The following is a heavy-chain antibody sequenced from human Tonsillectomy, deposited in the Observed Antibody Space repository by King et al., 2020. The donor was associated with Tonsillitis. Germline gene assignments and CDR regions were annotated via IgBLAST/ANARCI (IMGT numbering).Heavy chain of an antibody. Sequence: VQLQESGPGLVKPSQTLSLTCTVSGGSISSGDYYWSWIRQPPGKGLEWIGYIYYSGSTYYNPSLKSRVTISVDTSKNQFSLKLSSVTAADTAVYYCARDAFLVWMPRSYYYYGMDVWGQGTTVTVSS. CDR2: IYYSGST. J-gene: IGHJ6*02. CDR1: GGSISSGDYY. CDR3: ARDAFLVWMPRSYYYYGMDV. V-gene: IGHV4-30-4*01. D-gene: IGHD3-3*02.